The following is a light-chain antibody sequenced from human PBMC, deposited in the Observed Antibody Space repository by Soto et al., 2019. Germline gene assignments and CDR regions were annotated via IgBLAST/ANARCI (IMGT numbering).Light chain of an antibody. CDR1: QNINTW. J-gene: IGKJ1*01. CDR2: KAS. Sequence: DIQMTQSPSTLSASVGDRVTITCRASQNINTWLAWYQQKPGKAPKVLIYKASNLENGVPSRFSAIGSGTEFSLTISGLQPDDFATYYCQQYSTYRTFSQGTKVEIK. CDR3: QQYSTYRT. V-gene: IGKV1-5*03.